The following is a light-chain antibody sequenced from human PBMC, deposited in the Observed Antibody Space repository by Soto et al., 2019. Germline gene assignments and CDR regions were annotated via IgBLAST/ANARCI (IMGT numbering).Light chain of an antibody. J-gene: IGKJ1*01. Sequence: DIVLTQSPGTLSLSPGERATLSCRSSQSVSSNYLAWYQQKPDQAPRLVIYDVSGRATGIPDRFSGSGSGTDFTLTISRLEPEDFAVYYCQQYGSSPTFGQGTKVEIK. CDR1: QSVSSNY. V-gene: IGKV3-20*01. CDR3: QQYGSSPT. CDR2: DVS.